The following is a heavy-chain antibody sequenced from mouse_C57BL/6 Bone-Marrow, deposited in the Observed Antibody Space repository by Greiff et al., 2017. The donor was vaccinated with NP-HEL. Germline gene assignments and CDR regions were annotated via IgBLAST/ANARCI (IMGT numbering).Heavy chain of an antibody. V-gene: IGHV1-82*01. CDR3: ARGNLLGAWFAY. CDR2: IYPGDGDT. Sequence: VQLVESGPELVKPGASVKISCKASGYAFSSSWMNWVKQRPGKGLEWIGRIYPGDGDTNYNGKFKGKATLTADKSSSTAYMQLSSLTSEDSAVYFCARGNLLGAWFAYWGQGTLVTVSA. D-gene: IGHD2-1*01. CDR1: GYAFSSSW. J-gene: IGHJ3*01.